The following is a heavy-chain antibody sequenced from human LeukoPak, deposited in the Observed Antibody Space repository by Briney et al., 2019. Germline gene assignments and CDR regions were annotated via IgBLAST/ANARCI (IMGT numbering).Heavy chain of an antibody. CDR1: GYTFTSYG. Sequence: ASVKVSCKASGYTFTSYGFNWVRQAPGQGLEWMGWIIAYNGNTNYAQKLQGRVTMTTDTSTSTAYMELRSLRSDDTAVYYCARDNTERGYCSGGSCYRRKYYFDYWGQGTLVTVSS. J-gene: IGHJ4*02. CDR2: IIAYNGNT. CDR3: ARDNTERGYCSGGSCYRRKYYFDY. V-gene: IGHV1-18*01. D-gene: IGHD2-15*01.